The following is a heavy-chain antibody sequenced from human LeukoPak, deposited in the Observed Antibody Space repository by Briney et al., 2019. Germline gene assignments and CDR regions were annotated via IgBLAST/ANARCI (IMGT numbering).Heavy chain of an antibody. CDR3: AREASLNYMDV. J-gene: IGHJ6*03. CDR1: GFSFSSYW. CDR2: IKQDEGEK. V-gene: IGHV3-7*01. Sequence: PGGSLRLSCAASGFSFSSYWMSWVRRAPGKGLEWVANIKQDEGEKYYVDSVKGRFTISRDNAKNSVYLQMNSLRAEDTAVYYCAREASLNYMDVWGKGTTVTVSS.